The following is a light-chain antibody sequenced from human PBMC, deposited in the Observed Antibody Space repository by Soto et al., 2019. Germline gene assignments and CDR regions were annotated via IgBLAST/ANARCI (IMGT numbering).Light chain of an antibody. CDR1: GSDVGGYNY. V-gene: IGLV2-14*03. Sequence: QSALTQPASVSGSPGQSITISCTGTGSDVGGYNYVSWYQQHPDKAPKLIIYDVSNRPSGVSNRSSGPKSGNTASLTISGLQAEDEADYYCTSYTSSSTGVFGTGTKVTVL. CDR3: TSYTSSSTGV. J-gene: IGLJ1*01. CDR2: DVS.